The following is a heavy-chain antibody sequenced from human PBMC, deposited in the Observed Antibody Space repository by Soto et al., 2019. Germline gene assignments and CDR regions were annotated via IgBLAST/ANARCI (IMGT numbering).Heavy chain of an antibody. J-gene: IGHJ4*02. CDR1: GDSVSSKSAA. D-gene: IGHD1-26*01. CDR3: ARAQPPVGASYYFDF. CDR2: IYYRSKWYN. V-gene: IGHV6-1*01. Sequence: PSQTLSLTCVISGDSVSSKSAAWNWIRQSTTGELEWLGRIYYRSKWYNEYAVTVESRITINPDTSNNQVSLQLNSVTPDDTAVYYCARAQPPVGASYYFDFWGQGALVTVSS.